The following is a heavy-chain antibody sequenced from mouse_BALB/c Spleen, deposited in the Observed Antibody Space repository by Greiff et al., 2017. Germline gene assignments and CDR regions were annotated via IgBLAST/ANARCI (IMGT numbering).Heavy chain of an antibody. Sequence: VQLQQSGAELVRSGASVKLSCTASGFNIKDYYMHWVKQRPEQGLEWIGWIDPENGDTEYAPKFQGKATMTADTSSNTAYLQLSSLTSEDTAVYYCASPDGGWFAYWGQGTLVTVSA. CDR3: ASPDGGWFAY. J-gene: IGHJ3*01. CDR2: IDPENGDT. V-gene: IGHV14-4*02. CDR1: GFNIKDYY. D-gene: IGHD6-1*01.